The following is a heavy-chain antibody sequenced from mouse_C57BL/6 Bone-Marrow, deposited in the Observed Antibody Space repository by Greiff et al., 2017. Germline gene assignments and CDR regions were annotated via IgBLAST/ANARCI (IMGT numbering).Heavy chain of an antibody. J-gene: IGHJ4*01. CDR2: INPSSGYT. V-gene: IGHV1-4*01. CDR3: AYDYSYAMDY. Sequence: VQGVESGAELARPGASVKMSCKASGYTFTSYTMHWVKQRPGQGLEWIGYINPSSGYTKYNQKFKDKATLTADKSSSTAYMQLSSLTSEDSAVYYCAYDYSYAMDYWGQGTSVTVSS. CDR1: GYTFTSYT. D-gene: IGHD2-4*01.